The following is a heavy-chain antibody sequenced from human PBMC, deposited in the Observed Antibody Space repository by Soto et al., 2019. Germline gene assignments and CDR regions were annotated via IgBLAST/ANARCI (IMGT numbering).Heavy chain of an antibody. Sequence: QVHLVESGGGVVQPGRSLTISCVGSGFAFSTYGMHWVRQATAKGLEWVALISYDGTDKYYADSVKGRFSISRDKSKHTLSLQMDSLRPEETAVYYCAKDFGACSDSWGQGTLVNVSS. J-gene: IGHJ5*02. CDR3: AKDFGACSDS. CDR2: ISYDGTDK. D-gene: IGHD2-21*01. V-gene: IGHV3-30*18. CDR1: GFAFSTYG.